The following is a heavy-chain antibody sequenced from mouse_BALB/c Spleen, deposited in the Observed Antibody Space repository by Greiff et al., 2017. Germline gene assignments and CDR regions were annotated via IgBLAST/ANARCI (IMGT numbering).Heavy chain of an antibody. CDR2: IWSGGST. CDR3: ARGRRGYGSSPRAMDY. CDR1: GFSFTSYG. D-gene: IGHD1-1*01. Sequence: VQLQQSGPGLVQPSQSLSITCTVSGFSFTSYGVHWVRQSPGKGLEWLGVIWSGGSTDYNAAFISSLSISKDNSKNQVFFKMNSLQANDTAIYYCARGRRGYGSSPRAMDYWGQGTSVTVSS. J-gene: IGHJ4*01. V-gene: IGHV2-2*02.